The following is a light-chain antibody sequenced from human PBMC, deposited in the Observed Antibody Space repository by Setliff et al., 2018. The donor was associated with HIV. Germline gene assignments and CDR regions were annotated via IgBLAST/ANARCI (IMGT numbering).Light chain of an antibody. Sequence: QSVLTQPPSVSGSPGQSVTISCTGTSSDVGNYNRVSWYQQPPGAAPKLIIYEVSNRPSGVPDRFSGSKSDNTASLTISGLQAEDEALYFCSSYTSIITFVFGTGTKVTVL. CDR3: SSYTSIITFV. J-gene: IGLJ1*01. V-gene: IGLV2-18*02. CDR2: EVS. CDR1: SSDVGNYNR.